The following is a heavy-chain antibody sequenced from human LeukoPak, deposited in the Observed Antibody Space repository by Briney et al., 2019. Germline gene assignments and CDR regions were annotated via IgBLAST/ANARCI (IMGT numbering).Heavy chain of an antibody. D-gene: IGHD3-22*01. V-gene: IGHV1-18*01. Sequence: GASVKVSCKASGYTFTSYGIRWVRQAPGQGLEWMGWISAYNGNTNYAQQLQGRVTMTTDTSTSTAYMELRSLRSDDTAVYYCARATYYYDSSGPENFDYWGQGTLVTVSS. CDR2: ISAYNGNT. CDR1: GYTFTSYG. CDR3: ARATYYYDSSGPENFDY. J-gene: IGHJ4*02.